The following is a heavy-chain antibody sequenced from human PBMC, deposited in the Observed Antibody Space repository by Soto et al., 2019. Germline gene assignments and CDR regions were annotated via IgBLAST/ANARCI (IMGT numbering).Heavy chain of an antibody. CDR2: IRSKVNSYAT. J-gene: IGHJ6*04. D-gene: IGHD1-20*01. Sequence: PGGSLRLSCAASEFTFSGSAMHWVRQTSGKGLEWLGRIRSKVNSYATVYAASVKGRFTISRDDSKNTAYLQMNSLKTEDTAVYYCIGREGYNSYPYYVMDVWGKGTTVPVS. V-gene: IGHV3-73*01. CDR1: EFTFSGSA. CDR3: IGREGYNSYPYYVMDV.